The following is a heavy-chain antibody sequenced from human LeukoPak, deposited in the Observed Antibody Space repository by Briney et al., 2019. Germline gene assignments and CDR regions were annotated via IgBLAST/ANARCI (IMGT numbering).Heavy chain of an antibody. CDR3: ARDVGYTTGPYYYDSSGYDH. CDR2: IYPSGST. V-gene: IGHV4-61*02. D-gene: IGHD3-22*01. Sequence: SETLSLTCSVSGGSISGGRYYWNWIRQPAGRALEWIGRIYPSGSTNYNTSLKSRVTISVDTSKSQFSLKLSSVTAADTAVYYCARDVGYTTGPYYYDSSGYDHWGQGTLVTVSS. J-gene: IGHJ4*02. CDR1: GGSISGGRYY.